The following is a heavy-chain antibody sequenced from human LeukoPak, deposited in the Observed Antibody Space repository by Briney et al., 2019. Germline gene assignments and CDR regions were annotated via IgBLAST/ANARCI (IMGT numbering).Heavy chain of an antibody. CDR1: GGSISSGSYY. J-gene: IGHJ4*02. CDR3: VRDVDTFFDY. D-gene: IGHD5-18*01. V-gene: IGHV4-61*02. Sequence: PSETLSLTCTVSGGSISSGSYYWSWIRQPAGKGLEWIGRIYTSGSTNYNPSLKSRVTISVDTSKNQFSLKLDSVTAADTAVYYCVRDVDTFFDYWGQGTLVTVSS. CDR2: IYTSGST.